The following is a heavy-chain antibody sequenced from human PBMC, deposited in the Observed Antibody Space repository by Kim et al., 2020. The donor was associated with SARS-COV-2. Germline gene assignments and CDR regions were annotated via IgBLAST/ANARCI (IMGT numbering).Heavy chain of an antibody. V-gene: IGHV4-39*01. CDR1: GGSISSSSYY. CDR3: ARPGRSYYDFWSGYYTTTNYGMDV. Sequence: SETLSLTCTVSGGSISSSSYYWGWIRQPPGKGLEWIGSIYYSGSTYYNPSLKSRVTISVDTSKNQFSLKLSSVTAADTAVYYCARPGRSYYDFWSGYYTTTNYGMDVWGQGTTVTVSS. CDR2: IYYSGST. J-gene: IGHJ6*02. D-gene: IGHD3-3*01.